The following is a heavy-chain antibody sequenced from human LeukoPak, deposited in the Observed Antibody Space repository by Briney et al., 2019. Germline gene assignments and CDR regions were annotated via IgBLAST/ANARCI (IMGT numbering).Heavy chain of an antibody. V-gene: IGHV1-18*01. CDR1: GYTFTSYG. CDR3: TRDLRPVADPIHDAFDI. J-gene: IGHJ3*02. CDR2: INPSNGNR. D-gene: IGHD2-21*01. Sequence: ASVKVSCKASGYTFTSYGINWVRQAPGQGLEWMGWINPSNGNRNYAQRLQGRVTMTTDTSPTTAYMELRCLRSDDTTMEYCTRDLRPVADPIHDAFDISGQGTMVTLSS.